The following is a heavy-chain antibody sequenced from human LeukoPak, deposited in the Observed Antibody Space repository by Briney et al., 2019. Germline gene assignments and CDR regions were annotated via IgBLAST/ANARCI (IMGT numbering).Heavy chain of an antibody. V-gene: IGHV3-30-3*01. J-gene: IGHJ4*02. Sequence: GGSLRLSCAASGFTFSSYAMHWVRQAPGKGLEWVAVISYDGSNKYYADSVKGRFTISRDNSKNTLYLQMNSLRAEDTAVYYCARDRGRRLERPRMDYWGQGTLVTVSS. CDR3: ARDRGRRLERPRMDY. D-gene: IGHD1-1*01. CDR1: GFTFSSYA. CDR2: ISYDGSNK.